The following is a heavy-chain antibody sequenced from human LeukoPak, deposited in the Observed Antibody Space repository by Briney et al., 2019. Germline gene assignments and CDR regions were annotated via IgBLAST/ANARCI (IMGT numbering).Heavy chain of an antibody. CDR2: INPSGGST. V-gene: IGHV1-46*01. D-gene: IGHD5-24*01. CDR3: ARGGGYTAYYFDY. Sequence: ASVKVSCKASGYTFTSYYTHWVRQAPGQGLEWMGIINPSGGSTSYAQKFQGRVTMTRDTPTRTVYMEINSQRSEDTAGYYCARGGGYTAYYFDYWGQGTHVTVSS. J-gene: IGHJ4*02. CDR1: GYTFTSYY.